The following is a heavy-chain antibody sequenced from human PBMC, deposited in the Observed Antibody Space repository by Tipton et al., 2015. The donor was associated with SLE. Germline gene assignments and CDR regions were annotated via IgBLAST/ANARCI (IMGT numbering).Heavy chain of an antibody. V-gene: IGHV4-38-2*01. D-gene: IGHD2-15*01. CDR3: ARGAGSGSSKGAFDI. Sequence: TLSLTCAVSGYSIRSGYYWGWFRQPPGKGLEWIGNIYHSGSTYYNPSLKSRVTISVDTSKNQFSLKLSSVTAADTAVYYCARGAGSGSSKGAFDIWGQGTKVTVSS. J-gene: IGHJ3*02. CDR1: GYSIRSGYY. CDR2: IYHSGST.